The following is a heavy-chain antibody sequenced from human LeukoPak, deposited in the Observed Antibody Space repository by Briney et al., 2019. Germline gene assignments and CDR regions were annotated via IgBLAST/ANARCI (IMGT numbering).Heavy chain of an antibody. V-gene: IGHV3-21*01. D-gene: IGHD6-13*01. CDR3: ARDVSRSSSWVRFDY. CDR1: GFSFSSHS. CDR2: ISSSDTYI. Sequence: GGSLRLSCAASGFSFSSHSMNWVRQAPGKGLEWVSSISSSDTYIYYADSVKGRFTISRDNARNSLYLQMNSLRAEDTAVYYCARDVSRSSSWVRFDYWGQGTLVTVSS. J-gene: IGHJ4*02.